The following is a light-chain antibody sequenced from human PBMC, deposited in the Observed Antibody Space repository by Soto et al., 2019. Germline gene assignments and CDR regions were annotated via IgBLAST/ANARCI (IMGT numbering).Light chain of an antibody. CDR2: DAS. CDR1: QTVSSY. J-gene: IGKJ2*01. Sequence: EIVLTQSPATLSLSPEERATLSCRASQTVSSYLAWYQQKPGQAPRLLIYDASNRATGIPARFSGSGSGTDFTLTISSLEPEDFAVYYCQQRTNRPPYMYTFGQGTKLEIK. CDR3: QQRTNRPPYMYT. V-gene: IGKV3-11*01.